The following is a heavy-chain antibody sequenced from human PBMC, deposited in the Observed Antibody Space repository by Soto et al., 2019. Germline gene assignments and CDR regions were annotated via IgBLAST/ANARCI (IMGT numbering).Heavy chain of an antibody. J-gene: IGHJ6*03. CDR3: ARRRRYGDYPDYYYYMDV. CDR2: IFYSGST. Sequence: QLQLQESGPGLVKPSETLSLTCTVSGGSISSSSHYWDWIRQPPKKGLEWIGSIFYSGSTYYNPSHKSRVTISVDTSKNQFSLQLSSVTAADTAVYYCARRRRYGDYPDYYYYMDVWGKGTTVTVSS. V-gene: IGHV4-39*01. CDR1: GGSISSSSHY. D-gene: IGHD4-17*01.